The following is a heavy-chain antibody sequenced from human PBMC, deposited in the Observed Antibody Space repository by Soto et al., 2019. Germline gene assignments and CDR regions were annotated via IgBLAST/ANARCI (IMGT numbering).Heavy chain of an antibody. CDR3: ATKTIAALDY. J-gene: IGHJ4*02. V-gene: IGHV3-23*01. CDR1: GFTFSSYA. Sequence: GGSLRLSCAASGFTFSSYAMSWVRQAPGKGLEWGSAISGSGGSTYYADSVKGRFTISRDNSKNTLYLQMNSLRAEDTAVYYCATKTIAALDYWGQGTLVTVSS. CDR2: ISGSGGST. D-gene: IGHD6-6*01.